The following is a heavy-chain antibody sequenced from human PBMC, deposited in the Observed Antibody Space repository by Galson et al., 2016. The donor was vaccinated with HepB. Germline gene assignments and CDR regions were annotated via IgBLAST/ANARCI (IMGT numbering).Heavy chain of an antibody. D-gene: IGHD3-10*01. J-gene: IGHJ4*02. Sequence: SLRLACAASRVTVKNYAMHEVRQAPGKGLEWVSSLSGSATSTYYAESVKGRFSISSDNARNRLYLHMKGLRVADTAVYYCARDLSWGTYYDQGDFWGQGTLVAVSS. CDR2: LSGSATST. CDR3: ARDLSWGTYYDQGDF. CDR1: RVTVKNYA. V-gene: IGHV3-23*01.